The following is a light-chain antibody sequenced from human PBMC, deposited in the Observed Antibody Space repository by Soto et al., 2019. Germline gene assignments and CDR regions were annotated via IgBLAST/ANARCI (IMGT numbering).Light chain of an antibody. CDR1: RSDVGDYNY. J-gene: IGLJ2*01. CDR2: EVK. V-gene: IGLV2-14*01. Sequence: QSALTQPASVSGSPGQSITISCTGSRSDVGDYNYVSWYQQHPGKAPKLMIYEVKNRPSGVSNRFSGSKSGNTASLTISGLQAEDEADYYCSSYTSGNTLLFGGGTKFTVL. CDR3: SSYTSGNTLL.